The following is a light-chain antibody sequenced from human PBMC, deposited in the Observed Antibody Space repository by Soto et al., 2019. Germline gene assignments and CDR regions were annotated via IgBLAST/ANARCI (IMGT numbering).Light chain of an antibody. CDR3: LLSYGGGRRV. CDR1: TGAVTTSHY. CDR2: DTN. V-gene: IGLV7-46*01. Sequence: QTVVTQEPSLTVSPGGTVTLTCGSSTGAVTTSHYPYWFQQRPGQAPRTLIYDTNNKHSWTPARFSGSLLGGKAALTLSGAQPEDEPEYYCLLSYGGGRRVFGGGTKLTVL. J-gene: IGLJ2*01.